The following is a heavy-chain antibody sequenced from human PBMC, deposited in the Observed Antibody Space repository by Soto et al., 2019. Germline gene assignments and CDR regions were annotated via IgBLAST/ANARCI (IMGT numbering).Heavy chain of an antibody. CDR1: GFTFSSYA. V-gene: IGHV3-23*01. D-gene: IGHD2-15*01. J-gene: IGHJ4*02. Sequence: GGSLRLSCAASGFTFSSYAMSWVRQAPGKGLEWVSAISGSGGNTYYADSVKGRFSDSRDKSKSTLYLQMNSLRAEDTAVYYCAKVPRYCSGGSCFGGYFDYWGQGTLVTVSS. CDR3: AKVPRYCSGGSCFGGYFDY. CDR2: ISGSGGNT.